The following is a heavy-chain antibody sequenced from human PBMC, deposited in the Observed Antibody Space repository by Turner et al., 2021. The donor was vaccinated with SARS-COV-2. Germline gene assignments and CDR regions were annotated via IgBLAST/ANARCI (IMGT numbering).Heavy chain of an antibody. J-gene: IGHJ4*02. CDR1: GFTFSSYA. D-gene: IGHD2-2*01. V-gene: IGHV3-23*01. Sequence: EVQLLESGGGLVQPGGSLRLSCAASGFTFSSYAMSWVRQAPGKGLEWVSAISGSGGSTYYADSVKGRFTISRDNSKNTLYLQMNSLRAEKTAVYYCAKDFFLHQLLFDYWGQGTLVTVST. CDR2: ISGSGGST. CDR3: AKDFFLHQLLFDY.